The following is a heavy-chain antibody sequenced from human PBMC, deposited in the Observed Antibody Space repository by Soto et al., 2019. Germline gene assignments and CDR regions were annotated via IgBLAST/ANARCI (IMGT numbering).Heavy chain of an antibody. D-gene: IGHD2-15*01. V-gene: IGHV4-30-2*01. CDR1: GGSISSGGYS. CDR3: GPRGVVAYPRGY. J-gene: IGHJ4*02. Sequence: TLSLNCAVSGGSISSGGYSWSWIRQPPGKGLEWIGEINHSGSTNYNPSLESRVAISVDTSKNQFSLDLTSVTAADTAVYYCGPRGVVAYPRGYWGQGTQVTVSS. CDR2: INHSGST.